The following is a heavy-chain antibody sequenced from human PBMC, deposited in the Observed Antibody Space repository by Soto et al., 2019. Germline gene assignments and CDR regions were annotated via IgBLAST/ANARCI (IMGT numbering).Heavy chain of an antibody. CDR2: IYWDDDK. V-gene: IGHV2-5*02. CDR3: AHRVLRAVFGLVTTTAIYFDF. CDR1: GFSLTTSGVG. D-gene: IGHD3-3*01. J-gene: IGHJ4*02. Sequence: QITLNESGPTVVNPTETLTLTCTFSGFSLTTSGVGVGWVRQSPGKAPEWLAFIYWDDDKRYSTSLKSRLTIPKDTSKNQLVLTMANVDPADTATYYCAHRVLRAVFGLVTTTAIYFDFWGQGTPVVVSS.